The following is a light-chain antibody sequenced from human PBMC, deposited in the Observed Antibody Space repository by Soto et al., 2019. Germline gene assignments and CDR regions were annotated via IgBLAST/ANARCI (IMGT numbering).Light chain of an antibody. CDR2: GNS. CDR3: QSYDSSLSGVV. V-gene: IGLV1-40*01. J-gene: IGLJ2*01. CDR1: SSNIGAGYD. Sequence: QSVLTQPPSVSGAPGQRVTISCTGSSSNIGAGYDVHWYQQLPGTAPKLLIYGNSNRPSGVPDRFSGSKSXTSASLAITGLQAEDEADYYCQSYDSSLSGVVFGGGTKLTVL.